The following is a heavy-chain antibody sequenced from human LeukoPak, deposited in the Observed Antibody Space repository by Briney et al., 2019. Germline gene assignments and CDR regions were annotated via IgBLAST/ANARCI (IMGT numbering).Heavy chain of an antibody. J-gene: IGHJ4*01. CDR1: GFTFSSYP. CDR2: IRPSDGNT. D-gene: IGHD6-19*01. CDR3: AKLTSGWFEEF. Sequence: GGSLRLSCAASGFTFSSYPMTWVRQAPGKGLEWVSAIRPSDGNTFYADSVKGRFTISRDSSKNTLYLQMNSLRAEDTAVYYCAKLTSGWFEEFWGHGTLVTVSP. V-gene: IGHV3-23*01.